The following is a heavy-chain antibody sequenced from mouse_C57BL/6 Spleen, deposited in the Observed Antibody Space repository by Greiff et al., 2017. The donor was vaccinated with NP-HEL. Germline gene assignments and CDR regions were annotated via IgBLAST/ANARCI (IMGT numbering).Heavy chain of an antibody. D-gene: IGHD1-1*01. CDR1: GYAFSSYW. V-gene: IGHV1-80*01. CDR3: ARWTTVVAGFDY. CDR2: IYPGDGDT. Sequence: VKLQESGAELVKPGASVKISCKASGYAFSSYWMNWVKQRPGKGLEWIGQIYPGDGDTNYNGKFKGKATLTADKSSSTAYMQLSSLTSEDSAVYFCARWTTVVAGFDYWGQGTTLTVSS. J-gene: IGHJ2*01.